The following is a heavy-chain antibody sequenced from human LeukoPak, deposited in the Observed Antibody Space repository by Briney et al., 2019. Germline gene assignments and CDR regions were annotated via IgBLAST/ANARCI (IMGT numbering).Heavy chain of an antibody. Sequence: ASVKVSCKASGYTFTNYAVNWVRQAPGQGLEWMGWINTNTGNPTYAQGFAGRFVFSLDTSVSTAYLQISSLKAEDTAVYYCAREGRSGSSWYLANWGQGVLVTVSS. D-gene: IGHD6-13*01. CDR2: INTNTGNP. V-gene: IGHV7-4-1*02. J-gene: IGHJ4*02. CDR1: GYTFTNYA. CDR3: AREGRSGSSWYLAN.